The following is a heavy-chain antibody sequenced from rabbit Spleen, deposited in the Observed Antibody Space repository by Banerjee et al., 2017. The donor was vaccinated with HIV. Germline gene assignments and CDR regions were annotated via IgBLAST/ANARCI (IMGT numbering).Heavy chain of an antibody. Sequence: QEQLVESGGGLVQPGGSLKLSCKASGFDLSNYGVTWVRQAPGKGLEWIGYIDPIFGSTYYASWVNGRFTISSHNAQNTLYLQLKSLTVADTATYFCVRGASGSGYYSLWGPGTLVTVS. J-gene: IGHJ4*01. CDR1: GFDLSNYG. V-gene: IGHV1S47*01. CDR3: VRGASGSGYYSL. D-gene: IGHD1-1*01. CDR2: IDPIFGST.